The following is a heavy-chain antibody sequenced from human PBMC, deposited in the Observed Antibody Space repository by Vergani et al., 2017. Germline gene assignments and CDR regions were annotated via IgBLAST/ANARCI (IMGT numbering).Heavy chain of an antibody. Sequence: QVQLQESGPGLVKPSETLSLTCTVSGHSVISTDYHLGWIRQPPGKGLEWIGSMDYSGSTSYNPSLESRISISFETPKNQFSLRLTSVTAADTAVYYCARVNTETNGHLYYYYYMDVWGQGTAVTVS. J-gene: IGHJ6*03. CDR2: MDYSGST. CDR3: ARVNTETNGHLYYYYYMDV. V-gene: IGHV4-39*01. CDR1: GHSVISTDYH. D-gene: IGHD4-11*01.